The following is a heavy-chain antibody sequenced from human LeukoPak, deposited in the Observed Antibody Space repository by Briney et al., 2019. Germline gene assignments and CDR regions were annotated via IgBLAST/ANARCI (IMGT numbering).Heavy chain of an antibody. CDR2: IYSGGST. CDR3: ARDGRDGYSLAAHI. Sequence: PGRSLRLSCAASGFNVSRKYMRWGGQAPGKGVEWVSVIYSGGSTYYADSVKGRFTISRDNSKNTLYLQMNSLRAEDTAVYYCARDGRDGYSLAAHIWGQGTMVTVSS. CDR1: GFNVSRKY. V-gene: IGHV3-53*01. D-gene: IGHD5-24*01. J-gene: IGHJ3*02.